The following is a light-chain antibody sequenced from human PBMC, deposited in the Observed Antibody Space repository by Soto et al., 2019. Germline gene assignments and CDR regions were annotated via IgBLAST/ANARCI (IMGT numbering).Light chain of an antibody. CDR2: GAA. CDR1: QSVSSN. J-gene: IGKJ5*01. CDR3: QQYNNCPPIT. Sequence: EIVLTQSPATLSVSAGERATLTWRASQSVSSNLAWYQQKPGQAPRLLLYGAATRATGSPARCSRSRSCTEFALTISSLQSEDYAVYYCQQYNNCPPITFGQGTRLEI. V-gene: IGKV3-15*01.